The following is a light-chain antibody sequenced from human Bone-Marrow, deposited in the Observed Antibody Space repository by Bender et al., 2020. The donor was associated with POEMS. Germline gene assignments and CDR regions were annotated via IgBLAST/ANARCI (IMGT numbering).Light chain of an antibody. CDR1: NIGSQT. J-gene: IGLJ1*01. Sequence: SYVLTQPPSVSVAPGQTARITCGGDNIGSQTVHWHQHQPGQAPVLVVYDDSDRPSAIPERFSGSNSGNTATLTISRVEAGDEADYYCQVWDSSGDHPAYVFGPGSRVTVL. CDR3: QVWDSSGDHPAYV. CDR2: DDS. V-gene: IGLV3-21*02.